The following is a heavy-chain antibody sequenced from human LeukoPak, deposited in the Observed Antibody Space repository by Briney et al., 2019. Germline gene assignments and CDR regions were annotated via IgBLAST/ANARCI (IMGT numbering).Heavy chain of an antibody. Sequence: GGSLSLSCAASGFTFSSYAMSWVRQAPGKGLEWVSAISGSGGSTYYADSVKGRFTISRDNSKNTLYLQMNSLRAEDTAVYYCAKDGIAAAKSNWFDPWGQGTLVTVSS. V-gene: IGHV3-23*01. J-gene: IGHJ5*02. CDR1: GFTFSSYA. D-gene: IGHD6-13*01. CDR3: AKDGIAAAKSNWFDP. CDR2: ISGSGGST.